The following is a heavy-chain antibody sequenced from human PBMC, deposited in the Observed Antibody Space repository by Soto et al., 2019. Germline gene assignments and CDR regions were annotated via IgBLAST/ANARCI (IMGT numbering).Heavy chain of an antibody. CDR3: AKRFSASWSIES. CDR2: ISNGGSDQ. CDR1: GVTFSTYG. J-gene: IGHJ5*01. Sequence: QVQLVESGGGVVQPGRSLRLSCAASGVTFSTYGMHWVRQAPGKGLEWVAVISNGGSDQYYGDSVKGRFTVSRDNSKNTMSLQMNSLRPEDTAVYYCAKRFSASWSIESWGQGTLVIVSS. D-gene: IGHD6-13*01. V-gene: IGHV3-30*18.